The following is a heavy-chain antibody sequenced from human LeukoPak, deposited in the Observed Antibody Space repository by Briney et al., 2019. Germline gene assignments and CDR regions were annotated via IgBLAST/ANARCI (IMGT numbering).Heavy chain of an antibody. CDR3: ARAPYCGGDCFYWFDP. J-gene: IGHJ5*02. D-gene: IGHD2-21*02. CDR1: GGSISSYY. Sequence: SETLSLTCTVSGGSISSYYWSWIRQPPGKGLEWIGYIYYSGGTNYNPSLKSRVTISVDTSKNQFSLKLSSVTAADTAVYYCARAPYCGGDCFYWFDPWGQGTLVTVSS. CDR2: IYYSGGT. V-gene: IGHV4-59*01.